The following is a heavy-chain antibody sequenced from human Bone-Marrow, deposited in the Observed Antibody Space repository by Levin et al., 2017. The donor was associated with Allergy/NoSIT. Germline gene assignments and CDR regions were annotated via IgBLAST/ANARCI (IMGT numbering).Heavy chain of an antibody. D-gene: IGHD6-13*01. CDR3: ARAAGAAGRGGMDV. V-gene: IGHV3-21*01. J-gene: IGHJ6*02. Sequence: GGSLRLSCATSGFPFSTYGMAWVRQAPGKGLEWVASITTTSSYMHYADSVKGRFTISRDNANNSLSLQMNRLRGEDTAVYYCARAAGAAGRGGMDVWGQGPTVTVSS. CDR2: ITTTSSYM. CDR1: GFPFSTYG.